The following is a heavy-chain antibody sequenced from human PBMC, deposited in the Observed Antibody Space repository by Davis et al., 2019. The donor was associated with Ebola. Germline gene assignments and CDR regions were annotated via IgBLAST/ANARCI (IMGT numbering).Heavy chain of an antibody. CDR3: AREEGLLNYFDN. CDR1: GGTFSSYA. J-gene: IGHJ4*02. D-gene: IGHD1-26*01. CDR2: IIPTFGTA. Sequence: SVQVSCKASGGTFSSYAISCVRQAPGQGLEWMGGIIPTFGTANYAQKFQGRVTITADESTSTAYMELSSLRSEDTAVYYCAREEGLLNYFDNWGQGTLVTVSS. V-gene: IGHV1-69*13.